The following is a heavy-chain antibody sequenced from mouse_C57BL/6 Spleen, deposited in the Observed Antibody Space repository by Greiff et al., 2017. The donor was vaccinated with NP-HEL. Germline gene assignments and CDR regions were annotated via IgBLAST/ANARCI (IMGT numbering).Heavy chain of an antibody. Sequence: EVQLQQSGAELVRPGASVKLSCTASGFNIKDDYMHWVKQRPEQGLEWIGWIDPENGDTEYASKFQGKATITADTSSNTAYLQLSSLTSEDTAVYYCTRLLRTSYWYFDVWGTGTTVTVSS. D-gene: IGHD2-3*01. J-gene: IGHJ1*03. V-gene: IGHV14-4*01. CDR2: IDPENGDT. CDR1: GFNIKDDY. CDR3: TRLLRTSYWYFDV.